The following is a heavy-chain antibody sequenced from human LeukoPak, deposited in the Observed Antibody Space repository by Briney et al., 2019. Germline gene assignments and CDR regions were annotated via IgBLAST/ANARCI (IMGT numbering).Heavy chain of an antibody. Sequence: GRSLRLSCAASGFTFSTYAMHWVRQAPGKGLEWVAVISHDGSNEYYADSVKGRFTISRDNSKNTLYLQMNSLRAEDTAVYYCARSGRWLQLGGDYWGQGTLVTVSS. V-gene: IGHV3-30*01. CDR2: ISHDGSNE. CDR1: GFTFSTYA. CDR3: ARSGRWLQLGGDY. J-gene: IGHJ4*02. D-gene: IGHD5-24*01.